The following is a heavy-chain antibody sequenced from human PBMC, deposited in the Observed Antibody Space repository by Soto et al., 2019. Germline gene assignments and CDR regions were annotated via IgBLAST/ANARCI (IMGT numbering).Heavy chain of an antibody. V-gene: IGHV1-69*02. CDR1: GGTFSSYT. J-gene: IGHJ5*02. CDR2: IIPILGIA. Sequence: SVKVSCEASGGTFSSYTISWVRQAPGQGLEWMGRIIPILGIANYAQKFQGRVTITADKSTSTAYMELSSLRSEDTAVYYCARMFGIAAAGRGNWFDPWGQGTLVTVSS. D-gene: IGHD6-13*01. CDR3: ARMFGIAAAGRGNWFDP.